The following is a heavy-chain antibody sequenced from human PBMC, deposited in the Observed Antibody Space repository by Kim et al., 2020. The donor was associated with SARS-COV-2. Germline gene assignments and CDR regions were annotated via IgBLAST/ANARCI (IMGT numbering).Heavy chain of an antibody. V-gene: IGHV4-39*01. CDR1: GGSISSSSYY. CDR2: IYYSGST. CDR3: ARRDRPLWFGELLYGWKMGNEGSWFKP. D-gene: IGHD3-10*01. Sequence: SETLSLTCTVSGGSISSSSYYWGWIRQPPGKGLEWIGSIYYSGSTYYNPSLKSRVTISVDTSKNQFSLKLSSVTAADTAVYYCARRDRPLWFGELLYGWKMGNEGSWFKPWGQGSLVTVSS. J-gene: IGHJ5*02.